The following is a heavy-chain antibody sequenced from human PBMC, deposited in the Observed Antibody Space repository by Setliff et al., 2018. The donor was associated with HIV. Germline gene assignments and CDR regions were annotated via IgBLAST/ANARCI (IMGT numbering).Heavy chain of an antibody. CDR1: GYTFTNYA. CDR2: MTPYSGNT. J-gene: IGHJ4*01. Sequence: ASVKVSCKASGYTFTNYAINWVRQAPGQGLEWMGWMTPYSGNTGYAQKFQGRVSMTRNTSISTAYMELSSLRSEDTAVYYCARVGSYWTQFDYWGQGTLVTVSS. V-gene: IGHV1-8*02. CDR3: ARVGSYWTQFDY. D-gene: IGHD2-15*01.